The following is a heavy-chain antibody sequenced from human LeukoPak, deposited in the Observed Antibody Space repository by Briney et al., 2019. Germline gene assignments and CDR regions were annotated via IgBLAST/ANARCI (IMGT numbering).Heavy chain of an antibody. J-gene: IGHJ4*02. V-gene: IGHV1-69*02. CDR1: GGTFSSYT. Sequence: RASVKVSCKASGGTFSSYTISWVRQAPGQGLEWMGRIIPILGIANYAQKFQGRVTITADKSTSTACMELTSLSSEDTAVYYCARVDTAMAIDYWGQGTLVTVSS. D-gene: IGHD5-18*01. CDR3: ARVDTAMAIDY. CDR2: IIPILGIA.